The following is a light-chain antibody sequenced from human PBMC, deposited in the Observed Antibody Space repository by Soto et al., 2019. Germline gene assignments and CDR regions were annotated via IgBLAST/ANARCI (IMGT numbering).Light chain of an antibody. J-gene: IGKJ1*01. CDR2: GAS. CDR3: QHYNSYSEA. V-gene: IGKV3-15*01. Sequence: EIVMTQSPATVSLSPGERATLSCRASPGVSNTLAWYQQRPGQAPRLLIYGASIRAPGIPARFSGGGSGTEFTLTITSLQSEDFATYYCQHYNSYSEAFGQGTKVELK. CDR1: PGVSNT.